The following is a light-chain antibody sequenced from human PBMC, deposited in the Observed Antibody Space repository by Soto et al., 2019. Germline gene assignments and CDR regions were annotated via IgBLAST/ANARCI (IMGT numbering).Light chain of an antibody. CDR2: EVS. J-gene: IGLJ1*01. CDR3: SSYTSSSTRLYV. Sequence: QSVLTQPASVSGSPGQSITISCTGTSSDVGGYNYVSWYQQHPGKAPKLMIYEVSNRPSGVSNRFSGSKSGNTASLTISGLQAEDEADYYCSSYTSSSTRLYVFGTGTKLPS. V-gene: IGLV2-14*01. CDR1: SSDVGGYNY.